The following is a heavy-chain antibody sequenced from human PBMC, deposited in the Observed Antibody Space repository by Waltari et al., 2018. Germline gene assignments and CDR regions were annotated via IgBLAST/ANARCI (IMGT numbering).Heavy chain of an antibody. D-gene: IGHD2-8*02. J-gene: IGHJ4*02. V-gene: IGHV1-24*01. Sequence: QVQLVQSGAEVKKHGASVKVSCKVSGYTLTELSMHWVRQAPGKGLEWMGVFDPEDGETIYEQKFQGRVTMTEDTSTDRAYMELSSLRSEDTAVYYCATESCTGGVCFPFDYWGQGTLVTVSS. CDR3: ATESCTGGVCFPFDY. CDR2: FDPEDGET. CDR1: GYTLTELS.